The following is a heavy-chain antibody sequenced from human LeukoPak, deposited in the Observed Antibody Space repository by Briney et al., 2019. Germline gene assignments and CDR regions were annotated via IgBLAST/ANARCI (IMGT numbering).Heavy chain of an antibody. CDR3: ARRYFDS. J-gene: IGHJ4*02. CDR1: GFTFSDYW. Sequence: GGSLRLSCAASGFTFSDYWMHWVRQAPGRGLEWVANIKQDGSAKYYVDSVKGRFTISRDNAKNSLYLQMNSLRAEDTAVYYCARRYFDSWGQGTLVTVSS. V-gene: IGHV3-7*03. CDR2: IKQDGSAK.